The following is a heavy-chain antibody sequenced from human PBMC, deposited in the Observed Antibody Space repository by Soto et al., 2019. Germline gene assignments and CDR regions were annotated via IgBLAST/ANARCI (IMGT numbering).Heavy chain of an antibody. J-gene: IGHJ4*02. V-gene: IGHV3-66*01. CDR2: IYSDGTT. D-gene: IGHD3-16*01. CDR3: ARSWGYLDY. CDR1: GFTFSSYD. Sequence: EVQLVESGGGLVQPGGSLRLSCAASGFTFSSYDMHWVRQATGKGLECVSVIYSDGTTDYADSVKGRFTISRDKSKNTLYLQMNSLRAEDTAMYYCARSWGYLDYWGQGTLVTVSS.